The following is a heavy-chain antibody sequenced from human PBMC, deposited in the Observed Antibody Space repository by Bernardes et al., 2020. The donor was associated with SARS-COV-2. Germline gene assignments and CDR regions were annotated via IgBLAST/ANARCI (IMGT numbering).Heavy chain of an antibody. J-gene: IGHJ4*02. CDR2: IIPIFGTA. D-gene: IGHD5-18*01. Sequence: SVKVSCKASGGTFSSYAISWVRQAPGQGLEWMGGIIPIFGTANYAQKFQGRVTITADKSTSTAYMELSSLRSEDTAVYYCSSRIQPWLEGLYYWGQGTLVTVSS. V-gene: IGHV1-69*06. CDR3: SSRIQPWLEGLYY. CDR1: GGTFSSYA.